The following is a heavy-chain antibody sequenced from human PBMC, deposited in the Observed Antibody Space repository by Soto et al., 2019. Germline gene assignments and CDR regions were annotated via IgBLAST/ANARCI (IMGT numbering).Heavy chain of an antibody. CDR3: VRRVSGNYYY. Sequence: EVQLAESGGGMVQPGGSLRLSCVASGFTFSSYDMHWVRQAPGKGLEYVSSISSNGGTTYYGNSVKGRFTISRDNSKNTLYLQMGSPRAEDMAVYYCVRRVSGNYYYWGQGTLVTVSS. D-gene: IGHD1-7*01. V-gene: IGHV3-64*01. J-gene: IGHJ4*02. CDR1: GFTFSSYD. CDR2: ISSNGGTT.